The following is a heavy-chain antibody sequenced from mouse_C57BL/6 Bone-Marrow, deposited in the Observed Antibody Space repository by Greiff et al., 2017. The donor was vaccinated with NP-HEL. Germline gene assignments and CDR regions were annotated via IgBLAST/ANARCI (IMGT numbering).Heavy chain of an antibody. J-gene: IGHJ4*01. CDR3: AREDYDWDYAMDY. Sequence: LQESDAELVKPGASVKISCKVSGYTFTDHTIHWMKQRPEQGLEWIGYIYPRDGSTKYNEKFKGKATLTADKSSSTAYMQLNSLTSEDSAVYFCAREDYDWDYAMDYWGQGTSVTVSS. CDR1: GYTFTDHT. V-gene: IGHV1-78*01. D-gene: IGHD2-4*01. CDR2: IYPRDGST.